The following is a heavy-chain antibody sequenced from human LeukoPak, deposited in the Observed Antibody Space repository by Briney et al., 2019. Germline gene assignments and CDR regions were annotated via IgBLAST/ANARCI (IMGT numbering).Heavy chain of an antibody. CDR2: INHSGST. D-gene: IGHD2-2*01. J-gene: IGHJ6*03. V-gene: IGHV4-34*01. CDR3: ARQLSASDSTWYYYYYMDV. Sequence: SETLSLTCAVYGGSFSGYYWSWIRQPPGKGLEWIGEINHSGSTNYNPSLKSRVTISVDTSKNQFSLKLSSVTAADTAVYYCARQLSASDSTWYYYYYMDVWGKGTTVTVSS. CDR1: GGSFSGYY.